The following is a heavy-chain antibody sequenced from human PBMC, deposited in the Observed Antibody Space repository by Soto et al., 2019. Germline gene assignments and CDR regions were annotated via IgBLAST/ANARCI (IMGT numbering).Heavy chain of an antibody. J-gene: IGHJ5*02. CDR3: ARDRWFDP. Sequence: SETLSLTCTVSGGSISNYYWNWIRQPPGKGLEWIGNIHKSGTTNYNPSFKSRVIISLDTSKNQFSLKLTSVTAADTAVYYCARDRWFDPWGQGTLVTVSS. CDR2: IHKSGTT. V-gene: IGHV4-59*13. CDR1: GGSISNYY.